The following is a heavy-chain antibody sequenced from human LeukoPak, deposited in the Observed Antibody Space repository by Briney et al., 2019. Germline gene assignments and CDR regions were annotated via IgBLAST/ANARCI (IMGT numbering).Heavy chain of an antibody. J-gene: IGHJ6*02. CDR2: IKSRTDGGTT. V-gene: IGHV3-15*07. D-gene: IGHD3-10*01. CDR3: TTAAMVRGVNSGSYYYYGMDV. Sequence: GGSLRLSCAASGFTFSNAWMNWDRQAPGKGLEWVGRIKSRTDGGTTDYAAPVKGRFTISRDDSKNTLYLQMNSLKTEDTAVYYCTTAAMVRGVNSGSYYYYGMDVWGQGTTVTVSS. CDR1: GFTFSNAW.